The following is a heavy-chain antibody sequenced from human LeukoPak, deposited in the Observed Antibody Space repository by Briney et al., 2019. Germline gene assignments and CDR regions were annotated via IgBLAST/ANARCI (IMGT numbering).Heavy chain of an antibody. J-gene: IGHJ5*02. CDR2: IYPGDSDT. V-gene: IGHV5-51*01. CDR3: ARLGIAAAAASNWFDP. Sequence: GESLKISCKGSGYSFTSYWIGWVRQMPGKGLEWMGIIYPGDSDTRYSPPFQGQVTISADKSISTAYLQWSSLKASDTAMYYCARLGIAAAAASNWFDPWGQGTLVTVSS. D-gene: IGHD6-13*01. CDR1: GYSFTSYW.